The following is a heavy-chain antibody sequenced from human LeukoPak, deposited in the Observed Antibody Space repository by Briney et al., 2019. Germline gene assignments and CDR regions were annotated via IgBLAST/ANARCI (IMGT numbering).Heavy chain of an antibody. CDR3: ASRTYYDSSGYAFDI. Sequence: GASVKVSCKASGYTFTGYYMHWVRQAPGQGLEWMGWINPNSGGTNYAQKFQGRVTMTRDTSISTAYMELSRLRSDDTAVYYCASRTYYDSSGYAFDIWGQGTMVTVSS. CDR2: INPNSGGT. J-gene: IGHJ3*02. V-gene: IGHV1-2*02. D-gene: IGHD3-22*01. CDR1: GYTFTGYY.